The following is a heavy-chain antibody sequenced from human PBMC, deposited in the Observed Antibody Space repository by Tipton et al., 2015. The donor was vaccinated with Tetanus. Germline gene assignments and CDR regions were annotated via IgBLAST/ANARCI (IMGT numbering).Heavy chain of an antibody. CDR1: GGSVNSGTYY. Sequence: TLSLTCTVSGGSVNSGTYYWSWIRQPPGKGLEWIGCIYYSGSTNYNPSLKSRVTISVDTSKNQFSLKLSSVTAADTAVYYCARARRGATTDLDYWGQGTLVTVSS. D-gene: IGHD5-12*01. J-gene: IGHJ4*02. V-gene: IGHV4-61*01. CDR3: ARARRGATTDLDY. CDR2: IYYSGST.